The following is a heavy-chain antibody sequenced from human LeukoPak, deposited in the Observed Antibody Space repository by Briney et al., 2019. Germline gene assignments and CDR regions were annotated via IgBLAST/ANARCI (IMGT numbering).Heavy chain of an antibody. CDR2: IYYSGSP. CDR3: ARHSGYDRYFDL. D-gene: IGHD5-12*01. V-gene: IGHV4-31*03. J-gene: IGHJ4*02. Sequence: SETLSLTCSVSGGSISSGGFYWSWLRQTPGRGLEWIGNIYYSGSPHSNPSLKSRVTISVDTSKNHVSLNLTSVTAADTAVYYCARHSGYDRYFDLWGQGTRVTVSS. CDR1: GGSISSGGFY.